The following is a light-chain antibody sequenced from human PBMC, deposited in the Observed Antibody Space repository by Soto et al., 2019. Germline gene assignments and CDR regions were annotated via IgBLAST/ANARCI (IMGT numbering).Light chain of an antibody. CDR2: DVS. J-gene: IGLJ1*01. CDR3: SSYTSSSTLDV. V-gene: IGLV2-14*01. Sequence: LTQAASVSGAPGGASTIFRPGTSSEFGGYNYVSWYQQHPGKAPKLMIYDVSNRPSGVSNRFSGSKSGNTASLTISGLQAEDEADYYCSSYTSSSTLDVFGTGTKVPVL. CDR1: SSEFGGYNY.